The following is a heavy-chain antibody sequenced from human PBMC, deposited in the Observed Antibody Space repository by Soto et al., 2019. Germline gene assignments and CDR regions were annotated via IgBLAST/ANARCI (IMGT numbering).Heavy chain of an antibody. J-gene: IGHJ4*02. D-gene: IGHD6-19*01. Sequence: GGSLRLSCAASGFSFSSYALNWVRQAPGKGLEWVSTISGRGGRAYYADSVKGRFTISRDNSKNALYLQLDSLRAEDTAVYYCAKDRSQGAVAGTSDFDYWGQGTLVTVSS. CDR2: ISGRGGRA. CDR1: GFSFSSYA. V-gene: IGHV3-23*01. CDR3: AKDRSQGAVAGTSDFDY.